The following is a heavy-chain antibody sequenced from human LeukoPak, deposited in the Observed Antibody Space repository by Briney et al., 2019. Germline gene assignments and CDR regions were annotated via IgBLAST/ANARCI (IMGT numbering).Heavy chain of an antibody. CDR1: GGSISSFY. J-gene: IGHJ3*01. CDR3: ARVNLNAFDV. CDR2: IYYSGST. V-gene: IGHV4-59*01. D-gene: IGHD1-7*01. Sequence: SETLSLTCTVSGGSISSFYWSWIRQPPGKGLEWIGYIYYSGSTNYNPSLQSRVSISLATSKNQFSLKLSSVTTADTAVYYCARVNLNAFDVWGQGTLVTVSS.